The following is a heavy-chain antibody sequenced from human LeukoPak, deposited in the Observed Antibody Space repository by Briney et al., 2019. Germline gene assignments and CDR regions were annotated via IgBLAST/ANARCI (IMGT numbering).Heavy chain of an antibody. V-gene: IGHV1-8*01. CDR1: GYTFTSYD. CDR2: MNPNSGNT. D-gene: IGHD3-3*01. Sequence: ASVKVSCKASGYTFTSYDINWVRQATGQGLEWMGWMNPNSGNTGYAQKFQGRVTMTRSTSISTAYMELSSLRSEDTAVYYCARGQALRFLEWLPRPFDYWGQGTLVTVSS. J-gene: IGHJ4*02. CDR3: ARGQALRFLEWLPRPFDY.